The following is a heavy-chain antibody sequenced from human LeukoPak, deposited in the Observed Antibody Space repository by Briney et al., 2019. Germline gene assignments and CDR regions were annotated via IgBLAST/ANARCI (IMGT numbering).Heavy chain of an antibody. D-gene: IGHD5-24*01. CDR3: ASQGEMATISWFDP. CDR1: GYTFTSYG. CDR2: IIPIFGTA. V-gene: IGHV1-69*05. J-gene: IGHJ5*02. Sequence: SVKVSCKASGYTFTSYGISWVRQAPGQGLEWMGGIIPIFGTANYAQKFQGRVTITTDESTSTAYMELSSLRSEDTAVYYCASQGEMATISWFDPWGQGTLVTVSS.